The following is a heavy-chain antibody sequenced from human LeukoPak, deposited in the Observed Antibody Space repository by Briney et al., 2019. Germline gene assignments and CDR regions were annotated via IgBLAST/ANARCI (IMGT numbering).Heavy chain of an antibody. J-gene: IGHJ5*02. Sequence: ASVKVSCKASGYTFTSYYMHWVRQAPGQGLEWMGIINPSGGSTSYAQKFQGRVTMTRDTSTSTVYMELSSLRSEDTAVYYCARSRVLLWFGEFPWGTEFDPWGQGTLVTVSS. CDR1: GYTFTSYY. V-gene: IGHV1-46*01. CDR2: INPSGGST. D-gene: IGHD3-10*01. CDR3: ARSRVLLWFGEFPWGTEFDP.